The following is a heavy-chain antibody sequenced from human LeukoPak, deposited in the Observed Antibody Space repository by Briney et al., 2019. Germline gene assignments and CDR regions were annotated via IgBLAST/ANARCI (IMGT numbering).Heavy chain of an antibody. CDR3: AKNLGEPNYYGSGSYYPHDY. D-gene: IGHD3-10*01. Sequence: PGGSLRLSCAASGFTFSSYAMSWVRQAPGKGLEWVSAISGSGGSTYYADSVKGRFTISRDNSKNTLYLQMNSLRAEDTAVYYCAKNLGEPNYYGSGSYYPHDYWGQGTLVTVSS. CDR1: GFTFSSYA. J-gene: IGHJ4*02. V-gene: IGHV3-23*01. CDR2: ISGSGGST.